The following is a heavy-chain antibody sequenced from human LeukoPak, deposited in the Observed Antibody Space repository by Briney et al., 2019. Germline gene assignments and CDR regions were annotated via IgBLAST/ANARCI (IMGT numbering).Heavy chain of an antibody. J-gene: IGHJ3*02. CDR3: ARPSIAYNWNYLMADAFDI. D-gene: IGHD1-7*01. V-gene: IGHV5-51*01. CDR1: GYSFTSYW. CDR2: IYPGDSDT. Sequence: GESLKISCKGSGYSFTSYWIGWVRQMPGKGLEWMGIIYPGDSDTRYSPSFQGQVTISADKSISTAYLQWSSLKASDTAMYYCARPSIAYNWNYLMADAFDIWGQGTMVTVSS.